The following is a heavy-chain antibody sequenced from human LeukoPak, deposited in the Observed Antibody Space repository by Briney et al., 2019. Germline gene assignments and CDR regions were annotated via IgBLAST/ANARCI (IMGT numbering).Heavy chain of an antibody. D-gene: IGHD6-13*01. CDR1: GFTFSSYG. CDR2: ISGSGGST. CDR3: AKFFSGYSSSWGYYFDY. V-gene: IGHV3-23*01. J-gene: IGHJ4*02. Sequence: PGGSLRLSCAASGFTFSSYGMSWVRQAPGKGLEWVSAISGSGGSTYYADSVKGRFTISRDNSKNTLYLQMNSLRAKDTAVYYCAKFFSGYSSSWGYYFDYWGQGTLVTVSS.